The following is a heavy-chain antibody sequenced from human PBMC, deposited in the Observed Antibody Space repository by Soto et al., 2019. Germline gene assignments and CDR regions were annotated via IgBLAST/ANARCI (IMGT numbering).Heavy chain of an antibody. J-gene: IGHJ5*02. Sequence: VQLVQSGAEVKKPGSSVKVSCKASGCTFSSYAISWVRQAPGQGLEWMGGIIPIFGTANYAQKFQGRVTITADESTSTAYMELSSLRSEDTAVYYCANLGYQLLSGRQGLTFDPWGQGTLVTVSS. V-gene: IGHV1-69*01. CDR1: GCTFSSYA. CDR2: IIPIFGTA. CDR3: ANLGYQLLSGRQGLTFDP. D-gene: IGHD2-2*01.